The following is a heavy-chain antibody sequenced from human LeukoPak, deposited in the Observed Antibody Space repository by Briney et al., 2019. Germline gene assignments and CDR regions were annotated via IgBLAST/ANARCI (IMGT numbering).Heavy chain of an antibody. V-gene: IGHV4-34*01. CDR1: GGSFSDYY. Sequence: SETLSLTCAVFGGSFSDYYWSWVRQPPGKGLEWIGEINHSGSTNYSPSLKSRVTISVDTSKKQFSLKLSSVTAADTALYYCARGLPYCSGSRCYTVGGAFDIWGQGTMVTVSS. CDR3: ARGLPYCSGSRCYTVGGAFDI. CDR2: INHSGST. J-gene: IGHJ3*02. D-gene: IGHD2-2*02.